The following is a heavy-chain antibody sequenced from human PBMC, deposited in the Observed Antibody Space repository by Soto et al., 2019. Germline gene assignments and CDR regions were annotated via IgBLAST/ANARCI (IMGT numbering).Heavy chain of an antibody. J-gene: IGHJ5*02. D-gene: IGHD6-13*01. CDR2: INPSGGST. CDR3: ARDALSSSWVNNWFDP. CDR1: GYTFTSYY. V-gene: IGHV1-46*01. Sequence: QVQLVQSGAEVKKPGASVKVSCKASGYTFTSYYMHWVRQAPGQGLEWMGIINPSGGSTSYAQKFQGRVTMTRDRSTSTVYMELSSLRSEDAAVYYCARDALSSSWVNNWFDPWGQGTLVTVSS.